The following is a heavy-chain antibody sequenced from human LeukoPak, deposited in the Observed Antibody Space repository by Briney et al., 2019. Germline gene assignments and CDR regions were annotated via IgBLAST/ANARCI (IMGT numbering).Heavy chain of an antibody. CDR2: ISWNSGSI. V-gene: IGHV3-9*01. CDR3: AKEEIAVAGPRHFDY. J-gene: IGHJ4*02. Sequence: GRSLRLSCAASGFTFDDYAMHWVRQAPGKGLEWVSGISWNSGSIGYADSVKGRFTISRDNAKNSLYLQMNSLRAEDTALYYCAKEEIAVAGPRHFDYWGQGTLVTVSS. D-gene: IGHD6-19*01. CDR1: GFTFDDYA.